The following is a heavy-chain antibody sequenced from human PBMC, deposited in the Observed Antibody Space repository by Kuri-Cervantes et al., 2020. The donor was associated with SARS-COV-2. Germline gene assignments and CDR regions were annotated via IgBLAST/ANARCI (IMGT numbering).Heavy chain of an antibody. D-gene: IGHD6-19*01. V-gene: IGHV3-74*01. J-gene: IGHJ4*02. CDR1: GFTFSNYW. Sequence: GESLKISCAASGFTFSNYWMHWVRQGPGKGLVWVSRINSDGSSTSYAGSVKGRFTISRDNAKNTLYLQMNSLRAEDTAVYYCARPLMAGPHYFDFWGQGTLVTVSS. CDR2: INSDGSST. CDR3: ARPLMAGPHYFDF.